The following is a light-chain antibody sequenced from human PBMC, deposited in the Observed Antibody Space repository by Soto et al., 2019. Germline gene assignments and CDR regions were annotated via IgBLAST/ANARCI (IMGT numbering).Light chain of an antibody. V-gene: IGKV1-5*01. CDR1: QSISSW. Sequence: DIQMTQSPSTLSASVGDRVTITCRASQSISSWLAWYQQKPGKAPKVLIYDASSLQRGVPSRFSGSGSGTEFTLTISSLQPDDFATYYCQQYNSYSLTFGGGTKVEIK. CDR2: DAS. J-gene: IGKJ4*01. CDR3: QQYNSYSLT.